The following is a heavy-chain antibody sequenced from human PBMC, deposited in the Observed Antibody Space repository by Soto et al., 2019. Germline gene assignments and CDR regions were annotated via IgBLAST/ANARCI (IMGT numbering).Heavy chain of an antibody. CDR1: GGTFSSYT. V-gene: IGHV1-69*02. D-gene: IGHD5-18*01. Sequence: GASVKVSCKASGGTFSSYTISWVRQAPGQGLEWMGRIIPILGIANYAQKFQGRVTITADKSTSTAYMELSSLRSEDTAVYYCARASVDTAMVFDYWGQGTLVTVSS. CDR2: IIPILGIA. J-gene: IGHJ4*02. CDR3: ARASVDTAMVFDY.